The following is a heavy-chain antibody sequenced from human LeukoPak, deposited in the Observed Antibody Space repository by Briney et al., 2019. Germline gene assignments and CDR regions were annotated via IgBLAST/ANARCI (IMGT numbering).Heavy chain of an antibody. J-gene: IGHJ4*02. Sequence: QPGGSLRLSCTASGFTFSSYEMNWVRQAPGNRLEWVADISSGGGTMYYADSVKGRFTISRDNAGNSLFLQMNSLRAEDTAVYYCARNSGHDVYDYWGQGTLVTVSS. CDR1: GFTFSSYE. CDR3: ARNSGHDVYDY. D-gene: IGHD5-12*01. V-gene: IGHV3-48*03. CDR2: ISSGGGTM.